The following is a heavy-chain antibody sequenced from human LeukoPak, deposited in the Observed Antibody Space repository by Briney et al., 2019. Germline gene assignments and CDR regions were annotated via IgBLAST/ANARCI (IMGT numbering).Heavy chain of an antibody. D-gene: IGHD3-10*01. V-gene: IGHV3-30*02. Sequence: PGGSLRLSCAASGFTFSSYGMHWVRQAPGKGLEWVAFIRYDGSNKYYADSVKGRFTISRDNSKNTLYLQMNSLRAEDTAVYYCAGDYYGSGSPDAFDIWGQGTMVTVSS. CDR3: AGDYYGSGSPDAFDI. CDR2: IRYDGSNK. J-gene: IGHJ3*02. CDR1: GFTFSSYG.